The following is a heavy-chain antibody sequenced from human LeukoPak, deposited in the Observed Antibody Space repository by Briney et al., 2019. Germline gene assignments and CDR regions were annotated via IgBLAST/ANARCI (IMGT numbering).Heavy chain of an antibody. CDR2: VSAYNGNT. J-gene: IGHJ4*02. V-gene: IGHV1-18*01. D-gene: IGHD4-23*01. CDR3: ARDSGNSYFDF. Sequence: ASVKVSRKASGYTFTSYDIIWVRQAPGQGLEWMGWVSAYNGNTNYAQNLQDRVTMTTDTSTSTAYMELRSLRSDDSAVYFCARDSGNSYFDFWGQGILVAVSS. CDR1: GYTFTSYD.